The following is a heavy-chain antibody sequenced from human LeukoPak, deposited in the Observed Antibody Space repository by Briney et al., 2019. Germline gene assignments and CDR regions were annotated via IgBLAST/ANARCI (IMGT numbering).Heavy chain of an antibody. CDR1: GFTFSSYS. D-gene: IGHD1-26*01. CDR2: ISSSSSYI. CDR3: ARQLDPDRAVGATGYYFDY. V-gene: IGHV3-21*01. J-gene: IGHJ4*02. Sequence: GGSLRLSCAASGFTFSSYSMNWVRQAPGKGLEWVSSISSSSSYIYYADSMKGRFTISRDNAKNSLYLQMNSLRAEDTAVYYCARQLDPDRAVGATGYYFDYWGQGTLVTVSS.